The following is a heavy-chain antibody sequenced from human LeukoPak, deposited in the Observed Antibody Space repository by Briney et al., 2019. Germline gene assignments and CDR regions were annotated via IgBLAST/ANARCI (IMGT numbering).Heavy chain of an antibody. CDR2: ISSSSSYI. CDR3: ARDKIFGVVPQFDP. D-gene: IGHD3-3*01. V-gene: IGHV3-21*01. CDR1: GFTFSSYT. J-gene: IGHJ5*02. Sequence: GGSLRLSCAASGFTFSSYTMNWVRQAPGKGLEWVSSISSSSSYIYYTDSVKGRFTISRDNAKNSLYLQMNSLRAEDTAVYYCARDKIFGVVPQFDPWGQGILVTVSS.